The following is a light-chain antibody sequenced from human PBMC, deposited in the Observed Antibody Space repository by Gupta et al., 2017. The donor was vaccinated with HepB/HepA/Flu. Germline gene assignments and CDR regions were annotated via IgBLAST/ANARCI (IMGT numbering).Light chain of an antibody. CDR1: QGISSY. CDR3: QQYYSYPFT. V-gene: IGKV1-8*01. J-gene: IGKJ3*01. Sequence: AIRMTQSPSSFSASTGDRVTITCRASQGISSYLAWYQQKPGKAPKLLIYAASTLQSGVPSRFSGSRSGTDFTLTISSLQSEDFATYYCQQYYSYPFTFSPGTKVDIK. CDR2: AAS.